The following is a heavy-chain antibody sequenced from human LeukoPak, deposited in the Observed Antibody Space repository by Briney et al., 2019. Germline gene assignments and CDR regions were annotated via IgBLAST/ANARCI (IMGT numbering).Heavy chain of an antibody. J-gene: IGHJ4*02. Sequence: PGGSLRLSCAASGFTVSSNYMSWVRQAPGKGLEWVSVIYSGGSTYYADSVKGRFTISRDNSKNTLYLQMNSLRAEDTAVYYCARDLSSGYSGNYGAFEYWGQGSLVTVSS. CDR2: IYSGGST. D-gene: IGHD1-26*01. CDR3: ARDLSSGYSGNYGAFEY. CDR1: GFTVSSNY. V-gene: IGHV3-53*05.